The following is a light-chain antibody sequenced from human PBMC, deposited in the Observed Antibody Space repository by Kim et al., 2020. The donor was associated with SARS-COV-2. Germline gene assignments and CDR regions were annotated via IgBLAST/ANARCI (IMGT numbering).Light chain of an antibody. V-gene: IGLV3-21*04. Sequence: APGKTARITWGGNNIGSQSVHWYQQKPGQAPVLVIYYDSDRPSGIPERFSGSNSGNTATLTISRVEAGDEADYYCQVWDSSSDHWVFGGGTQLTVL. J-gene: IGLJ3*02. CDR2: YDS. CDR1: NIGSQS. CDR3: QVWDSSSDHWV.